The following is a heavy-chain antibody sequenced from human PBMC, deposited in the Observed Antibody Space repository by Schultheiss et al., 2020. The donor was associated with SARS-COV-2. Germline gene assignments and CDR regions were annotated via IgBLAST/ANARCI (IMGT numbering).Heavy chain of an antibody. V-gene: IGHV4-39*01. Sequence: SETLSLTCTVSGGSISSSSYYWGWIRQPPGKGLEWIGSIYYSGSTYYNPSLKSRVTISVDTSKNQFSLKLSSVTAADTAVYYCAKKTAMASGFDYWGQGTLVTVSS. CDR1: GGSISSSSYY. CDR3: AKKTAMASGFDY. D-gene: IGHD5-18*01. CDR2: IYYSGST. J-gene: IGHJ4*02.